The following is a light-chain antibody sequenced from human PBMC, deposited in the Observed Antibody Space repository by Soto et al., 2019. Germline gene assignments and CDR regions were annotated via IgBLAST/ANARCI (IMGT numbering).Light chain of an antibody. Sequence: QSALTQPPSASGSPGQSVTISCTGTSNDVGGYNFVSWYQQHPGKAPKLMIYEVSKRPSGVPDRFSGSKSGNAASLTVSGLQAEDEADYYCSSYAGSKNFVFGAGTKLTVL. CDR3: SSYAGSKNFV. CDR2: EVS. J-gene: IGLJ2*01. V-gene: IGLV2-8*01. CDR1: SNDVGGYNF.